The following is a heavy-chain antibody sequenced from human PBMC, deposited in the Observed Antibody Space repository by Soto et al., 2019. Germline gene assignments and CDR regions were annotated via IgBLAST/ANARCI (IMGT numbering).Heavy chain of an antibody. CDR2: INRNNGDT. CDR1: GYTFTGYY. V-gene: IGHV1-2*02. CDR3: ARDRMTTFGGVIVIPYYYYGMDV. D-gene: IGHD3-16*02. J-gene: IGHJ6*02. Sequence: EASVKVSCKASGYTFTGYYMHWVRQAPGQGLEWMGWINRNNGDTNYAQKFQGRVTMTTDTSTSTAYMELRSLRSDDTAVYYCARDRMTTFGGVIVIPYYYYGMDVWGQGTTVTV.